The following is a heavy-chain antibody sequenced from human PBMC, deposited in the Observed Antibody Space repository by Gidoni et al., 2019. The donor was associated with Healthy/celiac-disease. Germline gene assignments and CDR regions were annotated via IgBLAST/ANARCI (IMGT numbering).Heavy chain of an antibody. Sequence: EVQLVESGGGLVKPGGSLRLSCAASGFTFSNAWMSWVRQAPGKGLEWVGRIKSKTDGGTTDYAAPVKGRFTISRDDSKNSLYLQMNSLKTEDTAVYYCTTDPTPIVVVPAAVNDDAFDIWGQGTMVTVFS. J-gene: IGHJ3*02. V-gene: IGHV3-15*01. CDR2: IKSKTDGGTT. CDR1: GFTFSNAW. D-gene: IGHD2-2*01. CDR3: TTDPTPIVVVPAAVNDDAFDI.